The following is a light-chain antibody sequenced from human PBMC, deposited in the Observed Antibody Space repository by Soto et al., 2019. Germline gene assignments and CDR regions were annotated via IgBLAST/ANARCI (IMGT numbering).Light chain of an antibody. J-gene: IGLJ1*01. CDR1: SSNIGSNT. CDR2: SNN. CDR3: AAWDDSLNGYV. V-gene: IGLV1-44*01. Sequence: QLVLTQPPSASGTPGQRVTVSCSGSSSNIGSNTVSWYQHLPGTAPKLLIYSNNQRPSGVPDRFSGSKSGTSASLAISGLQSEDEADYYCAAWDDSLNGYVFGIGTKLTVL.